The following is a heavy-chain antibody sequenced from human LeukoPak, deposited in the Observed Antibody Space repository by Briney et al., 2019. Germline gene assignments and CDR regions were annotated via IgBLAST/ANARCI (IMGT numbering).Heavy chain of an antibody. CDR3: AKEDVTRFDP. Sequence: KPGGSLRLSCAASGFSFSSYSMNWVRQAPGKGLEWVSSISGSSSFIYYADSVKGRFTISRDNAKNSLYLQMNSLRGEDTAVYYCAKEDVTRFDPWGQGTLVTVSS. J-gene: IGHJ5*02. CDR2: ISGSSSFI. CDR1: GFSFSSYS. V-gene: IGHV3-21*04. D-gene: IGHD2-2*01.